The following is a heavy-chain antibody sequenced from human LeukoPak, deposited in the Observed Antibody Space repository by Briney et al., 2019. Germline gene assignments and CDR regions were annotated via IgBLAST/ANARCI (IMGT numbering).Heavy chain of an antibody. V-gene: IGHV3-21*01. CDR2: ISSSSTYI. J-gene: IGHJ4*02. D-gene: IGHD6-19*01. Sequence: GGSPRLSCAASGFTFSTYSMNWVRQAPGKGLEWVSSISSSSTYIYYADSVKGRFTISRDNAKNSLYLQMNSLRAEDTAVYYCARDLNTGYSSGWYIDYWGQGTLVTVSS. CDR3: ARDLNTGYSSGWYIDY. CDR1: GFTFSTYS.